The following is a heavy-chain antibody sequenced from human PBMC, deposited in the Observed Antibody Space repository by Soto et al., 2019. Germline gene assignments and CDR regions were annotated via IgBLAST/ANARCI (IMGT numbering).Heavy chain of an antibody. J-gene: IGHJ5*02. Sequence: SETLSLTCTVSGDSINSGAYYWSWIRQDPGKGLEWIGYIYYSGSTYYNPSLKSRVTMSVDTSKNQFSLKLSSVTAADTAVYYCARVRLYWFEPWGQGTLVTVS. CDR3: ARVRLYWFEP. D-gene: IGHD3-10*01. CDR2: IYYSGST. V-gene: IGHV4-31*03. CDR1: GDSINSGAYY.